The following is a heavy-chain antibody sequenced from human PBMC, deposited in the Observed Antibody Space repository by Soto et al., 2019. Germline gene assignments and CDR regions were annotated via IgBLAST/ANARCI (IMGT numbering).Heavy chain of an antibody. CDR1: GDSVSTNSAT. CDR3: AKTYYDSSGYYDAFDI. V-gene: IGHV6-1*01. Sequence: PSQTLSLTCAISGDSVSTNSATWDWIRQSPSRGLEWLGRTYYRSKWYNDYAVSVKGRITINPDTSNNQLSLQLSSVTAADTAVYYCAKTYYDSSGYYDAFDIWGQGTMVTVSS. J-gene: IGHJ3*02. D-gene: IGHD3-22*01. CDR2: TYYRSKWYN.